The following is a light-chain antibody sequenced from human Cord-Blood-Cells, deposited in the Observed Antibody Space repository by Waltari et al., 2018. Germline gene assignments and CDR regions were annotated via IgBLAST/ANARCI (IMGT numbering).Light chain of an antibody. CDR3: QPYDNLPLT. Sequence: DIQMTQSPSSLSASVGDRVTITCQASQDISNYLNWYQQKPGKAPKLLIYDASSLETGVPSMFSGSGSGTYFTFTISILQPEDIATYYCQPYDNLPLTFGGGTKVEIK. V-gene: IGKV1-33*01. J-gene: IGKJ4*01. CDR2: DAS. CDR1: QDISNY.